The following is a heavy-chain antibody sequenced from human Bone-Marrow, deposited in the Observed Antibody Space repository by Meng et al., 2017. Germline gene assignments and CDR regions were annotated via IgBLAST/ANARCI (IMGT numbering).Heavy chain of an antibody. D-gene: IGHD3-10*01. V-gene: IGHV4-31*01. Sequence: VQLEESGPGLVKPSQTRSLTCTVSGGSISSGGYYWSWIRQHPGKGLEWIGYIYYSGSTYYNPSLKSLVTISVDTSKNQFSLKLSSVTAADTAVYYCARANVNYGVVDPWGQGTLVTVSS. CDR3: ARANVNYGVVDP. CDR2: IYYSGST. J-gene: IGHJ5*02. CDR1: GGSISSGGYY.